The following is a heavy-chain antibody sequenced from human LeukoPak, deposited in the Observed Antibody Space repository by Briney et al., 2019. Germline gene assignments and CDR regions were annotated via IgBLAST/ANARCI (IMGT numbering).Heavy chain of an antibody. CDR1: GYTSTSYY. Sequence: GASVKVSCKASGYTSTSYYMHWVRQAPGQGLEWMGIINPSGGSTSYAQKFQGRVTMTRDTSTSTVYMELSSLRSEDTAVYYCARDRRYYDSSGYQGPPGYYYYYMDVWGKGTTVTVSS. CDR3: ARDRRYYDSSGYQGPPGYYYYYMDV. V-gene: IGHV1-46*01. D-gene: IGHD3-22*01. J-gene: IGHJ6*03. CDR2: INPSGGST.